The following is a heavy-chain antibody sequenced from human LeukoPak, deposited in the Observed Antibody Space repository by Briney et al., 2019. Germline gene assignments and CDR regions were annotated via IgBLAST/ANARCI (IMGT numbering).Heavy chain of an antibody. CDR2: IYWDDDK. J-gene: IGHJ3*02. CDR3: AHSEDYYGSVDAFDI. Sequence: VSGPTLVNPTQTLTLTCTFSGFSLDTSGVGVGWIRQPPGKALEWLAFIYWDDDKRYSPSLKSRLTITKDTSKNQVVLRMTNMDPVDTATYYCAHSEDYYGSVDAFDIWGQGTMVTVSS. D-gene: IGHD3-10*01. CDR1: GFSLDTSGVG. V-gene: IGHV2-5*02.